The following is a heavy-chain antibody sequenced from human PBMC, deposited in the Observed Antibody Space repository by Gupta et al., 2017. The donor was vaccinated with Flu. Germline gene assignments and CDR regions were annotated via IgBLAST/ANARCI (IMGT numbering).Heavy chain of an antibody. V-gene: IGHV1-2*06. D-gene: IGHD1-26*01. CDR3: ARAEVIVGANDYFHWYFDL. CDR2: INPNSGGT. Sequence: GLEWMGRINPNSGGTNYAQKFQGRVTMTRDTSISTAYMELSRLRSDDTAVYYCARAEVIVGANDYFHWYFDLWGRGTLVTVSS. J-gene: IGHJ2*01.